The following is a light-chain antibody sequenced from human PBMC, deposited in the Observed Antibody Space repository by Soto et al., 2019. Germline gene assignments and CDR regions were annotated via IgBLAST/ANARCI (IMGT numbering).Light chain of an antibody. CDR3: MQALQTPYT. CDR2: LGS. J-gene: IGKJ2*01. Sequence: EIVMTQSPPSLTVTPGEPASISCRSSQRLLHSNGNHFLDWYLQKPGQSPQLLIYLGSYRASGVPDRVSGSGAGTDFTLKITRVEAEDVGIYYCMQALQTPYTFGQGPKLEIK. CDR1: QRLLHSNGNHF. V-gene: IGKV2-28*01.